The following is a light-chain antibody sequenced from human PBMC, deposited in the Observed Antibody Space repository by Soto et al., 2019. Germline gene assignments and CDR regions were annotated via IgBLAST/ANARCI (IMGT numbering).Light chain of an antibody. V-gene: IGKV3-15*01. CDR1: QSVSSN. CDR2: GAS. Sequence: EIVMTQSPATLSVSPGERATLSCRASQSVSSNLAWYQQKPGQAPRLLIYGASTRATGIPARFSGSGSGTEFTLTISSLQSEDFAVYYCPQYNKLPPIFTFGPGTKLEIK. J-gene: IGKJ2*01. CDR3: PQYNKLPPIFT.